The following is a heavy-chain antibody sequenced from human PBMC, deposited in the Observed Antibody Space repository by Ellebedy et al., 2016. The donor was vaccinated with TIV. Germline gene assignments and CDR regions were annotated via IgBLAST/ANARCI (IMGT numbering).Heavy chain of an antibody. Sequence: PGESLKISCKGSGHSFSNYWIAWVRQLPGKGPEWMGIIYPSDSDTSYSPSLQGQVTISADRSINTAYLQWSSLKASDTAIYYCARQGSDGMDVWGQGTTVTVS. CDR1: GHSFSNYW. V-gene: IGHV5-51*01. D-gene: IGHD2-15*01. CDR2: IYPSDSDT. J-gene: IGHJ6*02. CDR3: ARQGSDGMDV.